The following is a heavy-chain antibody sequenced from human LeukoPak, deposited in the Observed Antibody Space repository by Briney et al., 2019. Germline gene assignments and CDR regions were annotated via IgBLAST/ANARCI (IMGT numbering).Heavy chain of an antibody. CDR1: GFTFNSYA. CDR2: ISGSGGNT. D-gene: IGHD6-6*01. V-gene: IGHV3-23*01. CDR3: AKDETIAVRPYALNY. J-gene: IGHJ4*02. Sequence: PGGSLRLSCAASGFTFNSYAMSWVRQAPGKGLEWVPAISGSGGNTYYADSVKGRFTISRDNSKNTLYLQMNSLRAEDTAVYFCAKDETIAVRPYALNYWGQGTLVTVSS.